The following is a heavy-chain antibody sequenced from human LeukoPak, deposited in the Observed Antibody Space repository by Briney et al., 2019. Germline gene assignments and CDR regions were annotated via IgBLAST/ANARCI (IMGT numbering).Heavy chain of an antibody. CDR2: INLSGST. J-gene: IGHJ4*02. CDR1: GGSFSGYY. V-gene: IGHV4-34*01. Sequence: SETLSLTCAVYGGSFSGYYWSWIRQPPGKGLEWIGEINLSGSTNNNPSLKSRVTISVDTSKNQFSLKLSSVTAADTAVYYCARGGFGSGWSYFDYWGQGTLVTVSS. D-gene: IGHD6-19*01. CDR3: ARGGFGSGWSYFDY.